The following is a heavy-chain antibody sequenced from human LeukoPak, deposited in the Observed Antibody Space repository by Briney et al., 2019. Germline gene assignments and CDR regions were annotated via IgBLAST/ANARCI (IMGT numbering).Heavy chain of an antibody. CDR1: GGSISSGGYY. J-gene: IGHJ4*02. CDR3: ARGPYYDILTGSTDGSDY. CDR2: IYYSGST. D-gene: IGHD3-9*01. V-gene: IGHV4-31*03. Sequence: PSQTLSLTCTVSGGSISSGGYYWSWIRQHPGKGLEWIGYIYYSGSTYYNPSLKSRVTISVDTSKNQFSLKLSSVTAADTAVYYCARGPYYDILTGSTDGSDYWGQGTLVTVSS.